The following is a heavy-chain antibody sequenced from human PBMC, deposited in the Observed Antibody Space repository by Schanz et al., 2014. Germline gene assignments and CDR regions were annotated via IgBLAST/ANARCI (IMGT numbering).Heavy chain of an antibody. CDR2: ISAYNGHT. Sequence: QVQLVQSGSEVKKPGASVKVSCKASGYTFPSYGISWVRQAPGQGLEWMGWISAYNGHTNYAQKFQGRVTLTTDTSTSTAHMELRSLRSDDTAVYYCARDTMTSGYNWFDPWGQGTLVTVSS. J-gene: IGHJ5*02. D-gene: IGHD6-19*01. V-gene: IGHV1-18*04. CDR3: ARDTMTSGYNWFDP. CDR1: GYTFPSYG.